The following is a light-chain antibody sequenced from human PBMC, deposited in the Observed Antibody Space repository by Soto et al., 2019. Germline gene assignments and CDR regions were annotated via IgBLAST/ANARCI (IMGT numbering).Light chain of an antibody. J-gene: IGLJ2*01. CDR2: EVS. CDR3: SSYTSSSTLV. CDR1: SSDVGGYNY. V-gene: IGLV2-14*01. Sequence: QSALTQPASVSGSPGQSITFSCTGTSSDVGGYNYVSWYQQQPGKAPKLMIYEVSNRPSGVSNRFSGSKSGNTASLTISGLQAEDEADYYCSSYTSSSTLVFGEGTQLTVL.